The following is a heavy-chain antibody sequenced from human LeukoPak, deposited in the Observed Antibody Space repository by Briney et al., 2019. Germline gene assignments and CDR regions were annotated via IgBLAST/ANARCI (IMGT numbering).Heavy chain of an antibody. CDR2: ISYDGSNK. CDR3: ARADEGCCSGGSCYLVDF. CDR1: GFTFSSYA. J-gene: IGHJ4*02. V-gene: IGHV3-30-3*01. D-gene: IGHD2-15*01. Sequence: PGGSLRLSCAASGFTFSSYAMHWVRQAPGKGLEWVAVISYDGSNKYYADSVKGRFTISRDNSKNTLYLQMNSLRAEDTAVYYCARADEGCCSGGSCYLVDFWGQGTLVTVSS.